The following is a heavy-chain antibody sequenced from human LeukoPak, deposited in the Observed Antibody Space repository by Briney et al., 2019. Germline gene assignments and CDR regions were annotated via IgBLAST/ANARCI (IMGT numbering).Heavy chain of an antibody. CDR3: AKDVDPFGSGSYVEGFDY. J-gene: IGHJ4*02. V-gene: IGHV3-30*18. Sequence: AGGSLRLSCAASGFTVRANYMNWVRQAPSKGLEWVAVISHDGTNQYYADSVKGRFTISRDNSKNTLYVQMNSLRAEDTAVYYCAKDVDPFGSGSYVEGFDYWGQGTLVTVSS. CDR1: GFTVRANY. CDR2: ISHDGTNQ. D-gene: IGHD3-10*01.